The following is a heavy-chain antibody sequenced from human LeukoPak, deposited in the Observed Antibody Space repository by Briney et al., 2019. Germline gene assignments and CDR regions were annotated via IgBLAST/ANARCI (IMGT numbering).Heavy chain of an antibody. D-gene: IGHD6-13*01. CDR2: ISGSGGST. V-gene: IGHV3-23*01. CDR1: GFTFSSYA. J-gene: IGHJ4*02. CDR3: AKDHRRGIGTASTGGFDY. Sequence: GGSLRLSCAASGFTFSSYAMSWVRQAPGKGLEWVSAISGSGGSTYYADTVKGRVTLSRDNTKNTLYLQMNSLRAQDTAVYYSAKDHRRGIGTASTGGFDYWGQGTLVTVSS.